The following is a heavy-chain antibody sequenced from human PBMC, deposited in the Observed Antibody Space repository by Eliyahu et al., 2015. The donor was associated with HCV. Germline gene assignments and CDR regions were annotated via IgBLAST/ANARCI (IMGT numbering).Heavy chain of an antibody. D-gene: IGHD2-2*01. J-gene: IGHJ6*02. V-gene: IGHV1-2*04. CDR2: INPKRGGT. Sequence: QVQLVQSGAEVKKPGASVKVSCKASGYTFTGYYMHWVRQAPGQGLEWMGWINPKRGGTNYAQKFQGWVTMTRDTSISTAYMELSRLRSDDTAVYYCARGNCSSTSCYGGYYYYGMDVWGQGTTVTVSS. CDR1: GYTFTGYY. CDR3: ARGNCSSTSCYGGYYYYGMDV.